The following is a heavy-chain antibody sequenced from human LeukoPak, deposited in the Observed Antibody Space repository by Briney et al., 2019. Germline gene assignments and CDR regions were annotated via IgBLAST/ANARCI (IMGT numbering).Heavy chain of an antibody. CDR2: LYSGSDT. CDR3: ARVGDHFHWYLDL. CDR1: GFTFSSYS. Sequence: GGSLRLSCAASGFTFSSYSMNWVRQAPGKGLEWVSILYSGSDTYYADSVKGRFTISRDSSKNILSLQMNNLRAEDTAVYYCARVGDHFHWYLDLWGRGTLVTVSS. D-gene: IGHD3-10*01. J-gene: IGHJ2*01. V-gene: IGHV3-53*01.